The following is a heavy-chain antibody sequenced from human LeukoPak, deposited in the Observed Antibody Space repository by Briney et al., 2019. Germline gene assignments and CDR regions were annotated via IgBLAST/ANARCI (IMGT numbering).Heavy chain of an antibody. D-gene: IGHD3-9*01. Sequence: GGSLRLSCAASGFTFSSYAMSWVRQAPGKGLEWVSAISGSGGSTYYADSVKGRFTISRDNSKNTLYLQMNSLRAEDTAVYYCAEYRIRYFDWLFHYFDYWGQGTLVTVSS. CDR3: AEYRIRYFDWLFHYFDY. J-gene: IGHJ4*02. CDR1: GFTFSSYA. V-gene: IGHV3-23*01. CDR2: ISGSGGST.